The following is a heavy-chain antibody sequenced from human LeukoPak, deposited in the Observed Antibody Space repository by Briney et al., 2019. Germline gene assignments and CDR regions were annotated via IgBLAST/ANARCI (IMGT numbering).Heavy chain of an antibody. CDR3: ARDYNFVVSLPGDY. J-gene: IGHJ4*02. Sequence: GGSLRLSCAASGFTFSSYSMNWVRQAPGKGLEWVSYISSSSSTIYYADSVKGRFTISRDNAKNSLYLQMNSLRAEDTAVYYCARDYNFVVSLPGDYWGQGTLVTVSS. D-gene: IGHD4-23*01. V-gene: IGHV3-48*01. CDR2: ISSSSSTI. CDR1: GFTFSSYS.